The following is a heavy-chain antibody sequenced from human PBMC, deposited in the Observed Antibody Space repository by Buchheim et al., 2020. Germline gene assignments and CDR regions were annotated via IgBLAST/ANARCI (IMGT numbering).Heavy chain of an antibody. Sequence: QVQLVESGGGVVQPGRSLRLSCAASGFTFSSYGMHWVRQAPGKGLEWVAVISYDGSNKYYADSVKGRFTISRDNSKNTLYLQMNSLRAEDTAVYYCAKDAIAAAGTPWDWGQGTL. CDR2: ISYDGSNK. D-gene: IGHD6-13*01. V-gene: IGHV3-30*18. CDR3: AKDAIAAAGTPWD. CDR1: GFTFSSYG. J-gene: IGHJ4*02.